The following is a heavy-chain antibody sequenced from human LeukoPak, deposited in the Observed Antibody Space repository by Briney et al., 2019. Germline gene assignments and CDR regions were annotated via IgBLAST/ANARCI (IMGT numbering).Heavy chain of an antibody. J-gene: IGHJ4*02. CDR2: IKSKTDGGTT. Sequence: GGSLRLSCAASGFTVSSNYMSWVRQAPGKGLEWVGRIKSKTDGGTTDYAAPVKGRFTISRDDSKNTLYLRMNSLKTEDTAVYYCTTVKFMGSTSYFDYWGQGTLVTVSS. CDR1: GFTVSSNY. CDR3: TTVKFMGSTSYFDY. D-gene: IGHD2-2*01. V-gene: IGHV3-15*01.